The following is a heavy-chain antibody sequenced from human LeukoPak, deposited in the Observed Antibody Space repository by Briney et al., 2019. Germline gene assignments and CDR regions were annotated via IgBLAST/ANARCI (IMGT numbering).Heavy chain of an antibody. D-gene: IGHD2-2*01. J-gene: IGHJ4*02. CDR2: ISYDGSNK. CDR1: GFTFSSYG. V-gene: IGHV3-30*03. CDR3: AQAGYQLLFTVDY. Sequence: GGSLRLSCAASGFTFSSYGMHWVRQAPGKGLEGVAVISYDGSNKYYADSVKGRFTISRDNSKNTLYLQMNSLRAEDTAVYYCAQAGYQLLFTVDYWGQGTLVTVSS.